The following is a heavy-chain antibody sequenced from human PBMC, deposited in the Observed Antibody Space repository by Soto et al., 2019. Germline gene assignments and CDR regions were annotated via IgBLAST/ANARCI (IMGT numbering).Heavy chain of an antibody. CDR3: ARDRGESSGWYSGFDY. V-gene: IGHV3-21*01. CDR1: GFSFSSYS. Sequence: EVQLVESGGGLVKPGGSLRLSCAASGFSFSSYSMNWVRQAPGKGLEWVSSLSGSSSYIYYADSVKGRFTISRDNAKNYRYLQMHSLRAEDTAVYYCARDRGESSGWYSGFDYWGQGTLVTVSS. J-gene: IGHJ4*02. CDR2: LSGSSSYI. D-gene: IGHD6-19*01.